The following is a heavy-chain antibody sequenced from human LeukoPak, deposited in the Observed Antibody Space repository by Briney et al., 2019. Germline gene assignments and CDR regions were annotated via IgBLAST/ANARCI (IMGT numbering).Heavy chain of an antibody. CDR1: GFSFSSYW. V-gene: IGHV3-74*01. CDR3: ARDNAYMFDF. CDR2: INTDGRTT. J-gene: IGHJ4*02. D-gene: IGHD4-11*01. Sequence: GVSLRLSCAASGFSFSSYWMNWVRQAPGKGLVWVAHINTDGRTTTYADSVKGRFTVARDNAKNTLYLEMNRLRVEDTAVYYCARDNAYMFDFWGQGTQVTVSS.